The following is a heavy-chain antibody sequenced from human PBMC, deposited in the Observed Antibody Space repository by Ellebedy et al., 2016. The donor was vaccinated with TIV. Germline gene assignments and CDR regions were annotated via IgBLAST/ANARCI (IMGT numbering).Heavy chain of an antibody. Sequence: SVKVSXXASGGTFSSYAISWVRQAPGQGLEWMGGIIPIFGTANYAQKFQGRVTITADESTSTAYMELSSLRSEDTAVYYCARGDYGDYEGLFDYWGQGTLVTVSS. CDR2: IIPIFGTA. V-gene: IGHV1-69*13. J-gene: IGHJ4*02. CDR1: GGTFSSYA. CDR3: ARGDYGDYEGLFDY. D-gene: IGHD4-17*01.